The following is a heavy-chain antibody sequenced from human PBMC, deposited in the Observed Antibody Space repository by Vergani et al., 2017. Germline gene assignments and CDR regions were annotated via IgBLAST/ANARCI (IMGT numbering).Heavy chain of an antibody. V-gene: IGHV3-33*01. Sequence: QVQLVESGGGVVQPGRSLRLSCTSSGFTFSTYAMHWVRQAPGKGLEWVAIIYYDGSKKYYADSVKGRFTISRDNSRNTLDLLMSSLRAEDTAIYYCVREXSYCGSTTCRNPSYVYYYHMDVWGEGTTVTVSS. J-gene: IGHJ6*03. CDR3: VREXSYCGSTTCRNPSYVYYYHMDV. D-gene: IGHD2-21*01. CDR1: GFTFSTYA. CDR2: IYYDGSKK.